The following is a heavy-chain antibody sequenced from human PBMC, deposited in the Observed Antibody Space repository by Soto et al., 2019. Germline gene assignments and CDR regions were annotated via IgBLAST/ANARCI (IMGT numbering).Heavy chain of an antibody. D-gene: IGHD4-17*01. J-gene: IGHJ6*03. V-gene: IGHV4-59*01. CDR1: GGSISSYY. CDR2: IYYSGST. CDR3: ARALGAYYYYYMDV. Sequence: QVQLQESGPGLVKPSETLSLTCTVSGGSISSYYWSWIRQPPGKGLEWIGYIYYSGSTNYNPSLKSRVTISVDTSKNQFSLKLSAVTAADTAVYYCARALGAYYYYYMDVWGKGTTVTVSS.